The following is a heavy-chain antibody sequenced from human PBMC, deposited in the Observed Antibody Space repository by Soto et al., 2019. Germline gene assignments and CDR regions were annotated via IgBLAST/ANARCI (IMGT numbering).Heavy chain of an antibody. V-gene: IGHV1-2*04. J-gene: IGHJ2*01. D-gene: IGHD5-12*01. CDR3: ARSARGDGYNLAYWYFDL. Sequence: QVQLVQSGAEVKKPGASVKVSCKASGYTFTGYYMHWVRQAPGQGLEWMGWINPNSGGTNYAQKFQGWVTMTRDTSISTAYMELRRLRSDDTAVYYCARSARGDGYNLAYWYFDLWGRGTLVTVSS. CDR2: INPNSGGT. CDR1: GYTFTGYY.